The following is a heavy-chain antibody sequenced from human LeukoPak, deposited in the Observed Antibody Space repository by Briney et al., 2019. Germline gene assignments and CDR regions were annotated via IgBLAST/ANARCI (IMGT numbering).Heavy chain of an antibody. V-gene: IGHV3-7*01. CDR3: ARVGYDILTGYSNYFDY. J-gene: IGHJ4*02. Sequence: PGGSLRLSCAASGFTFSSYWMSWVRQAPGKGLEWVANIKRDGSEKYYVDSVKGRFTISRDNAKNSLYLQMNSLRAEDTAVYYCARVGYDILTGYSNYFDYWGQGTLVTVSS. CDR1: GFTFSSYW. D-gene: IGHD3-9*01. CDR2: IKRDGSEK.